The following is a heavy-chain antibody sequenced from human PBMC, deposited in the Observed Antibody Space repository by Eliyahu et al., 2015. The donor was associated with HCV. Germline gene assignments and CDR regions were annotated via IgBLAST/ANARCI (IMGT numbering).Heavy chain of an antibody. J-gene: IGHJ4*02. CDR1: GLXFSDXW. Sequence: EVQLVESGGGLVKPGGSLRLSCAVSGLXFSDXWVXWVRQAPGKGLEWVGRIKSQVSGGTTDYTAPVKGRFTISRDDSKNTVYLQMNSLTTEDTAVYFCTHIGPDDWNPGPLDYWGQGTLVTVSS. CDR3: THIGPDDWNPGPLDY. D-gene: IGHD1-1*01. CDR2: IKSQVSGGTT. V-gene: IGHV3-15*01.